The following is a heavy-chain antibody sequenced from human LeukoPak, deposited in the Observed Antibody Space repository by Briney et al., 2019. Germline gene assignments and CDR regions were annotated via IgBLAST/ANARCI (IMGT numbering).Heavy chain of an antibody. J-gene: IGHJ6*03. CDR3: ARKDLYYYYMDV. V-gene: IGHV4-59*01. CDR1: GGSISSYY. Sequence: SETLSLTCTVSGGSISSYYWSWIRQPPGKGLEWIGYIYYSGSTNYNPSLKSRVTISVDTSKNQFSLKLSSVTAADTAVYYCARKDLYYYYMDVWGKGTTVTVSS. CDR2: IYYSGST.